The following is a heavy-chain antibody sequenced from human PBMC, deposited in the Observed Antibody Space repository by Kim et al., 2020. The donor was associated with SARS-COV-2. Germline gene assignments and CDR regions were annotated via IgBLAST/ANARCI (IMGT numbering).Heavy chain of an antibody. D-gene: IGHD2-21*02. CDR3: TRIYCGGDCYPSD. V-gene: IGHV3-73*01. J-gene: IGHJ1*01. Sequence: YGASLQGRLIISRDDSKNTAYLQMNSLKTEDTAVYYCTRIYCGGDCYPSDWGQGTLVTVSS.